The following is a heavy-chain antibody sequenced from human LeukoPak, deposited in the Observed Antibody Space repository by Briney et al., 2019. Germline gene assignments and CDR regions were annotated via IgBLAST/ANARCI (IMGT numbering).Heavy chain of an antibody. D-gene: IGHD6-19*01. CDR2: ISAYNGNT. CDR3: ARDDSSGGYYFDY. CDR1: GYTFTSYG. J-gene: IGHJ4*02. V-gene: IGHV1-18*01. Sequence: ASVKVSCKASGYTFTSYGISWVRQAPGQGLEWMGWISAYNGNTNYAQKLQGRVTMTTDTSTSTAYTELRSLRSDDTAVYYCARDDSSGGYYFDYWGQGTLVTVSS.